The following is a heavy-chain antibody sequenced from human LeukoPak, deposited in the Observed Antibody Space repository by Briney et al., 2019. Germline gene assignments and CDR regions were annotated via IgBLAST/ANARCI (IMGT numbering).Heavy chain of an antibody. D-gene: IGHD3-3*01. J-gene: IGHJ4*02. CDR2: ISGSGGST. CDR1: GFTFSSYA. CDR3: AKGSMKSVLRFLEWLLPCFDY. V-gene: IGHV3-23*01. Sequence: GGSLRLSCAASGFTFSSYAMSWVRQAPGKGLEWVSAISGSGGSTYYADSVKGRFTISRDNSKNTLYLQMNSLRAEDTAVYYCAKGSMKSVLRFLEWLLPCFDYWGQGTLVTVSS.